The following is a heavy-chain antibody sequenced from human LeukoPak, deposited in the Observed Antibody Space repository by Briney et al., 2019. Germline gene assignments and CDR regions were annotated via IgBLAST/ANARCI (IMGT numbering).Heavy chain of an antibody. V-gene: IGHV3-30*07. CDR3: TRDPDG. J-gene: IGHJ4*02. CDR1: GFTFSSYA. Sequence: GGSLRLSCAASGFTFSSYAMHWVRQAPGKGLEWVAVKSYDGSNKYYADSVKGRFTISRDNSKNILYLQMNSLRAEDTAVYYCTRDPDGWGQGTLVTVSS. CDR2: KSYDGSNK.